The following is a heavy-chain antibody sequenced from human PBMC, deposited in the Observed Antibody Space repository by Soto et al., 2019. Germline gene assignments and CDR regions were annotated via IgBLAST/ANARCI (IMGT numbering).Heavy chain of an antibody. CDR2: ISYDGSNK. D-gene: IGHD3-16*01. CDR1: GFIFSGYA. CDR3: ARGSGGYFYYGVDV. V-gene: IGHV3-30*01. Sequence: VGSLRLSCAASGFIFSGYAMHWVRQAPGKGLEWVALISYDGSNKYYADSVKGRFTISRDSSKNTMYLQMNSLRAEDTAVFYCARGSGGYFYYGVDVWGQGTTVTVSS. J-gene: IGHJ6*02.